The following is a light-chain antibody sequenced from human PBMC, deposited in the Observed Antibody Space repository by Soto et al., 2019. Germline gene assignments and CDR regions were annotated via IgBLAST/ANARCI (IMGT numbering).Light chain of an antibody. J-gene: IGKJ5*01. CDR3: MQGTQLPPI. CDR1: QSLLHITGETF. Sequence: DVVMTQTPLSLSVAPGQPASISCKSSQSLLHITGETFLFWYLQKPGQSPQLLIYEVSTRVSGVPDRFSGSGSGTDFTLEISRVETDDVGIYYCMQGTQLPPIFGQGTRLEIK. V-gene: IGKV2-29*03. CDR2: EVS.